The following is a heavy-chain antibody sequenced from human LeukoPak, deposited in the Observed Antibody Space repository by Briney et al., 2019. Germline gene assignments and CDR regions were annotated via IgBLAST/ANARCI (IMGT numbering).Heavy chain of an antibody. CDR3: AKCYGDYIRYFDY. Sequence: GGSLRLSCAASGFTVSTNYMTWVRPAPGKGRAWVSLIYSDGNTYYTDSVKGRFTISRDNSKNTLYLQMNSLRAEDTAMYYCAKCYGDYIRYFDYWGQGTLVTVSS. J-gene: IGHJ4*02. CDR1: GFTVSTNY. CDR2: IYSDGNT. V-gene: IGHV3-53*01. D-gene: IGHD4-17*01.